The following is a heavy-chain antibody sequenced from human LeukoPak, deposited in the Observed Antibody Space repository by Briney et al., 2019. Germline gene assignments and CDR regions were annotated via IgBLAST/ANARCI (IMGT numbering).Heavy chain of an antibody. D-gene: IGHD3-10*01. CDR3: ANRPSKYYYGSGSYADY. J-gene: IGHJ4*02. Sequence: HPSETLSLTCAVYGGSFSGYYWSWIRQPPGKGLEWIGEINHSGSTNYNPSLKSRVTISVVTSKNQFSLKLSSVTAADTAVYYCANRPSKYYYGSGSYADYWGQGTLVTVSS. V-gene: IGHV4-34*01. CDR2: INHSGST. CDR1: GGSFSGYY.